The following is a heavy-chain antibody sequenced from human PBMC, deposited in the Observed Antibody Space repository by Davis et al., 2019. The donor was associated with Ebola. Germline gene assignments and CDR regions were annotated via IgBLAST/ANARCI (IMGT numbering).Heavy chain of an antibody. J-gene: IGHJ3*02. D-gene: IGHD6-13*01. V-gene: IGHV3-66*02. CDR2: IYSGGST. CDR1: GFTVSSNY. CDR3: AREGYSSSWVPFDAFDI. Sequence: PGGSLRLSCAASGFTVSSNYMSWVRQAPGKGLEWVSVIYSGGSTYYADSVKGRFTISRDNSKNTLYLQMNSLRAEDTAVYYCAREGYSSSWVPFDAFDIWGQGTMVTVSS.